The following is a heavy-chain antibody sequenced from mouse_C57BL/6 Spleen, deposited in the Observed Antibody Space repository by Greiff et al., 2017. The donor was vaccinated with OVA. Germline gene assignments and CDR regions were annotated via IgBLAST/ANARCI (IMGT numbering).Heavy chain of an antibody. CDR2: INPSSGYT. V-gene: IGHV1-7*01. CDR1: GYTFTSYW. D-gene: IGHD1-1*01. J-gene: IGHJ2*01. CDR3: ARFDYGSSDDLDY. Sequence: VQLQQSGAELAKPGASVKLSCKASGYTFTSYWMHWVKQRPGQGLEWIGYINPSSGYTKYNQKFKDKATLTAAKSSSTAYMQLSSLTYEDSAVYYCARFDYGSSDDLDYWGQGTTLTVSS.